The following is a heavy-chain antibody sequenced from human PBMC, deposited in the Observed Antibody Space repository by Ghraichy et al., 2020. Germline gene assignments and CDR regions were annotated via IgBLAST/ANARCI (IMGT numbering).Heavy chain of an antibody. CDR3: ARAPYQVLTSRCYLDL. D-gene: IGHD2-2*01. J-gene: IGHJ2*01. CDR1: GYTFSNYA. V-gene: IGHV1-18*01. CDR2: ISGYNGDT. Sequence: ASVKVSCKASGYTFSNYAIIWVRQAPGQGLEWVGWISGYNGDTNYAQKHQGRVTMTTDPSTTTASIELRSLRSDDTAVYYCARAPYQVLTSRCYLDLWGRGTLVTVSS.